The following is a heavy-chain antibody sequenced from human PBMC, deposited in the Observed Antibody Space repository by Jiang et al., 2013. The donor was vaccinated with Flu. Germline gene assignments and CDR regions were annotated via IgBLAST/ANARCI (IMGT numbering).Heavy chain of an antibody. Sequence: HSGAEVKKPGSSVRVSCKASGGSFSNYVISWVRQAPGQGLEWMGRTIPTLGIANYAQKFQGRVTISADTSTSTAFLDLRRLKSQDTAAYYCARGVYSSSTPPANYDLDVWGQGTTVTV. CDR2: TIPTLGIA. D-gene: IGHD6-6*01. CDR3: ARGVYSSSTPPANYDLDV. J-gene: IGHJ6*02. CDR1: GGSFSNYV. V-gene: IGHV1-69*04.